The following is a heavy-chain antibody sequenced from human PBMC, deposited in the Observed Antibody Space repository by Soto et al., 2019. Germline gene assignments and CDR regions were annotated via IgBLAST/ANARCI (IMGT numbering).Heavy chain of an antibody. CDR3: ARAVPSIAALFDY. Sequence: SQTLSLTCAISGDSVSSNSAAWNVIRQSPSRGLEWLGRTYYRSKWYNDYAVSVKSRITINPDTSKNQFSLQLNSVTPEDTAVYYCARAVPSIAALFDYWGQGTLVTVSS. V-gene: IGHV6-1*01. J-gene: IGHJ4*02. CDR2: TYYRSKWYN. CDR1: GDSVSSNSAA. D-gene: IGHD6-6*01.